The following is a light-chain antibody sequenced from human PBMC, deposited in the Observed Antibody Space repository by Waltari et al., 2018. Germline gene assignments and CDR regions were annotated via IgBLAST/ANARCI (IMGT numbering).Light chain of an antibody. CDR1: SSDVGSSNY. J-gene: IGLJ2*01. V-gene: IGLV2-11*01. CDR2: DVS. CDR3: TSYAGAYTV. Sequence: QSALPQPRSVSGSPGQSVTISCTGTSSDVGSSNYVSWYQQHPGKAPKLIIYDVSQRLPGVPDRFSGSKSGNTASLTISGLEADDEADYFCTSYAGAYTVFGGGTKLTVL.